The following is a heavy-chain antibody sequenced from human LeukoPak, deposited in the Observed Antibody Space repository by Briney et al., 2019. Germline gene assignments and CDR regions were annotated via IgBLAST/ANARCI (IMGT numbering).Heavy chain of an antibody. CDR1: GFTFSSYE. V-gene: IGHV3-48*03. CDR3: ARDNSEGAYWYFDL. J-gene: IGHJ2*01. D-gene: IGHD1-14*01. CDR2: ISSSGSTI. Sequence: EGSLRLSCAASGFTFSSYEMNWVRQAPGKGLEWVSYISSSGSTIYYADSVKGRFAISRDNAKNSLYLQMNSLRAEDTAVHYCARDNSEGAYWYFDLWGRGTLVTVSS.